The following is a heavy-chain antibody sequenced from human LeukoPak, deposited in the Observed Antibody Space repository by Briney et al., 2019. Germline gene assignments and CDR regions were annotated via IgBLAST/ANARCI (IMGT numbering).Heavy chain of an antibody. J-gene: IGHJ4*03. V-gene: IGHV4-34*01. D-gene: IGHD5-24*01. CDR1: GGSFSRYY. CDR2: IDHRGDT. Sequence: PSETLSLTCAVYGGSFSRYYWSWIRQSPGKGLEWIAEIDHRGDTNYNPSVKSRVTISVDTSKNQFSLKMRSLSAADTALYYCARGATISETGYFDFWGQGTLVTVPS. CDR3: ARGATISETGYFDF.